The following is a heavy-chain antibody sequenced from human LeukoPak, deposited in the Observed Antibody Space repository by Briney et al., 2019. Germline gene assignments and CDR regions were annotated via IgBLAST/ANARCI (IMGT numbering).Heavy chain of an antibody. CDR1: GYSFTSYW. CDR2: INPGDSDT. V-gene: IGHV5-51*01. CDR3: ARGGIAAV. J-gene: IGHJ4*02. Sequence: GESLKISCKGSGYSFTSYWIGWVRQMPGKGLEWMGIINPGDSDTRYSPSFQGHITISADKSIGTAYLQWSSLKASDSAMYYCARGGIAAVWGQGTLVTVSS. D-gene: IGHD6-13*01.